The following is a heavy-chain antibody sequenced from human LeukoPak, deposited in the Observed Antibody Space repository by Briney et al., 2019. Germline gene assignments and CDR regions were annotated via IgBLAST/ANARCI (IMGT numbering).Heavy chain of an antibody. J-gene: IGHJ6*02. CDR1: GYTFTSYD. V-gene: IGHV1-8*01. CDR3: ARGTDWNSPVGMDV. D-gene: IGHD1-7*01. Sequence: ASVKVSCKASGYTFTSYDINWVRQATGQGLEWMGWMNPNGGNTGYAQKFQGRVTMTRNASISTAYMELSSLRSEDTAVYYCARGTDWNSPVGMDVWGQGTTVTVSS. CDR2: MNPNGGNT.